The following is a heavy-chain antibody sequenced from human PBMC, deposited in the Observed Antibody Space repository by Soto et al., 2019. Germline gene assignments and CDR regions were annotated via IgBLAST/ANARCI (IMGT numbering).Heavy chain of an antibody. J-gene: IGHJ6*03. CDR1: GYTFTSYA. CDR2: INAGNGNT. D-gene: IGHD6-19*01. V-gene: IGHV1-3*01. CDR3: AREGNSSGWYGYYYYYYMAV. Sequence: QVQLVQSGAEVKKPGASVKVSCKASGYTFTSYAMHWVRQAPGQRLEWMGWINAGNGNTKYSQKFQGRVTITRDTAAGTAYMELSSMRSEDTAVYYCAREGNSSGWYGYYYYYYMAVGGKGTTVTVPS.